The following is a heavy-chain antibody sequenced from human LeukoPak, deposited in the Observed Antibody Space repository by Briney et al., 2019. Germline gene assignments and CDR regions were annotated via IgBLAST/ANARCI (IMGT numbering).Heavy chain of an antibody. Sequence: ASVKVSCKASGYTFTGYYIHWVRQAPGQGLEWMGWIKPYSGDTNYAQKFQGRVSLTRDTSITTAYMELSRLRSDDTAVYYCARVCLIGCGGDSHDAFDIWGQGTMVTVS. CDR3: ARVCLIGCGGDSHDAFDI. CDR1: GYTFTGYY. D-gene: IGHD2-21*02. V-gene: IGHV1-2*02. CDR2: IKPYSGDT. J-gene: IGHJ3*02.